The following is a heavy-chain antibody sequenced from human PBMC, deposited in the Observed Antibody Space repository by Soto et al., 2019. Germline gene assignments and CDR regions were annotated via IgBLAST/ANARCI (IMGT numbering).Heavy chain of an antibody. D-gene: IGHD3-10*01. J-gene: IGHJ4*02. Sequence: PSETLSLTCTVSGGSISSGGYYWSWIRQHPGKGLEWIGYIYYSGSTYYNPSLKSRVTISVDTSKNQFSLKLSSVTAADTAVYYCARVMALPRLYGSEDGPHYYFDYWGQGTLVTVSS. CDR3: ARVMALPRLYGSEDGPHYYFDY. V-gene: IGHV4-31*03. CDR2: IYYSGST. CDR1: GGSISSGGYY.